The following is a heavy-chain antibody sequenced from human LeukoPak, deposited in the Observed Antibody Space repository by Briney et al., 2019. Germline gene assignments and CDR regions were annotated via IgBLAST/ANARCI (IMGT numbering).Heavy chain of an antibody. CDR3: ARQIASAGTAGFDF. Sequence: KPSETLSLTCTVSGGSISSYYWSSIRQPAGKGLEWIGRIYSTGSTNYNPSLKSRVTMSVDTSKNQFSLRLRSVTAADTAVYYCARQIASAGTAGFDFWGQGALVTVSS. CDR1: GGSISSYY. J-gene: IGHJ4*02. CDR2: IYSTGST. V-gene: IGHV4-4*07. D-gene: IGHD6-13*01.